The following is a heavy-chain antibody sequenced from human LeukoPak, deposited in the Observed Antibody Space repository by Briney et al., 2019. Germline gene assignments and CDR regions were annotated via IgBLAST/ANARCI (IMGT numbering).Heavy chain of an antibody. CDR3: ARAYGSGSFSRMDV. CDR2: ISAYNGNT. CDR1: GYTFTSYG. J-gene: IGHJ6*04. Sequence: ASVKVSCKASGYTFTSYGISWVRQAPGQGLEWMGWISAYNGNTNYAQKLQGRVTMTADTSTSTAYMELRSLRSDDTAVYYCARAYGSGSFSRMDVWGKGTTVTVSS. D-gene: IGHD3-10*01. V-gene: IGHV1-18*04.